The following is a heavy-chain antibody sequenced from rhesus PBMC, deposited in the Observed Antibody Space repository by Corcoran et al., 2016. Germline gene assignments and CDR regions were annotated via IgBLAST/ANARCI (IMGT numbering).Heavy chain of an antibody. CDR2: ISGSGGNT. D-gene: IGHD2-39*01. CDR1: GGSISSNY. J-gene: IGHJ6*01. CDR3: ARRLCGRGFCYYGLDS. V-gene: IGHV4-173*01. Sequence: QLQLQESGPGLVKPSETLPLTCAVSGGSISSNYWSWIRQPPGKGPGWIGRISGSGGNTDYNPSLKSRVTISTDTSKNQFSLKLSSVTAADTAVYYCARRLCGRGFCYYGLDSWGQGAVVTVSS.